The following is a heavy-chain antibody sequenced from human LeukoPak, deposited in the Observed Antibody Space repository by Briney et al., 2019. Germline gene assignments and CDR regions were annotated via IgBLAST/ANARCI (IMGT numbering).Heavy chain of an antibody. Sequence: ASETLSLTCTVSGGSISSSSYYWGWIRQPPGKGLEWIGSIYYSGSTYYNASLKSRVTISVDTSKNQFSLKLSSVTAADTAVYYCARDPASRRDDAFDIWGQGTMVTVSS. CDR3: ARDPASRRDDAFDI. V-gene: IGHV4-39*07. CDR2: IYYSGST. CDR1: GGSISSSSYY. J-gene: IGHJ3*02.